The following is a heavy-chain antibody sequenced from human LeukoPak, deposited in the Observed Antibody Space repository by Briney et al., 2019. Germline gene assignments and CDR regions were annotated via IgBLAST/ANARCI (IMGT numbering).Heavy chain of an antibody. Sequence: GGSLRLSCAASGFTFSSYGMHWVRQAPGKGLEWVAVISYDGSNKYYADSVKGRFTISRDNSKNTLYLQMNSLRAEDTAVYYCAKERPWFGELSSLDYWGQGTLVTVSS. CDR3: AKERPWFGELSSLDY. CDR2: ISYDGSNK. V-gene: IGHV3-30*18. D-gene: IGHD3-10*01. J-gene: IGHJ4*02. CDR1: GFTFSSYG.